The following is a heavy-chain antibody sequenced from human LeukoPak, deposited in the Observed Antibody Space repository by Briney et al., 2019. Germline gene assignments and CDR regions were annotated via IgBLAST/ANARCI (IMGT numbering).Heavy chain of an antibody. D-gene: IGHD4-11*01. CDR2: IGIAGDT. J-gene: IGHJ4*02. CDR3: AKAFDYNGLRGEGGSFDC. V-gene: IGHV3-13*01. CDR1: AFNFSKND. Sequence: GGSLRLSCVASAFNFSKNDMHWVRQTPERGLERVSAIGIAGDTYYADPVKGRFTISRENGKNSVYLQMNSLRAGDTAVYFCAKAFDYNGLRGEGGSFDCWGQGALVTVSS.